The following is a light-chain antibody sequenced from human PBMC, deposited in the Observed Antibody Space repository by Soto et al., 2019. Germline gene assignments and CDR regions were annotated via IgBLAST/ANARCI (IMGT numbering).Light chain of an antibody. J-gene: IGLJ2*01. CDR2: DVT. CDR3: SSYTSSSTVV. Sequence: QSALTQAASVSGSPGQSITISCTGTSRDVGGSNSVSWYQQHPGKAPKLLIYDVTNRSSGVSNRFSGSKSGNTASLTISGLQAEDEADYYCSSYTSSSTVVFGGGTQLTVL. CDR1: SRDVGGSNS. V-gene: IGLV2-14*01.